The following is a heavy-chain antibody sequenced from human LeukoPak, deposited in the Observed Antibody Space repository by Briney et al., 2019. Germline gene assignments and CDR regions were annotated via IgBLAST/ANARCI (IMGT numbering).Heavy chain of an antibody. CDR1: GFIFSSYS. J-gene: IGHJ4*02. CDR3: AKGRYDSTGYRYFDY. Sequence: GGSLRLSCAASGFIFSSYSMNWVRQAPGKGLEWVSSISSSSTYIYYADSVRGRFTISRDNSKNTLYLHMSSLRAEDTAVYYCAKGRYDSTGYRYFDYWGQGTLVTVSS. V-gene: IGHV3-21*04. D-gene: IGHD3-22*01. CDR2: ISSSSTYI.